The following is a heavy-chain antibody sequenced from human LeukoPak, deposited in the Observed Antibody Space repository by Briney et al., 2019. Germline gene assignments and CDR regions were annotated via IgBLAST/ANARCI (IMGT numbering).Heavy chain of an antibody. CDR1: GGTFSSYT. J-gene: IGHJ4*02. Sequence: SVKVSCKASGGTFSSYTISWVRQAPGQGLEWMGRIIPILGIANYAQKFQGRVTITADKSTSTAYMELSSMRSEDTAVYYCARGGSDDFWSVYYTRGALGYWGQGTLVTVSS. D-gene: IGHD3-3*01. CDR2: IIPILGIA. V-gene: IGHV1-69*02. CDR3: ARGGSDDFWSVYYTRGALGY.